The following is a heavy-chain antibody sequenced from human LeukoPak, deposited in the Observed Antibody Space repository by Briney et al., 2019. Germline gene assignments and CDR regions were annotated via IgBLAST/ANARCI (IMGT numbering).Heavy chain of an antibody. D-gene: IGHD4-23*01. CDR3: ARRAGGYSHPYDY. V-gene: IGHV3-53*01. Sequence: GGSLRLSCPVSGFTVSGNYMSWVRQAPGKGLEWVSLIYSGGTTYYADSVKGRFTISRDNSKNTLYLQMNSLRAEDTAVYYCARRAGGYSHPYDYWGQGILVTVSS. J-gene: IGHJ4*02. CDR1: GFTVSGNY. CDR2: IYSGGTT.